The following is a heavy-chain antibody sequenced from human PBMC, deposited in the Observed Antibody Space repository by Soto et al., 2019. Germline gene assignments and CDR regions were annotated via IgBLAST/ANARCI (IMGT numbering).Heavy chain of an antibody. CDR1: GYTFTSYG. D-gene: IGHD2-21*01. CDR3: AREAYCGGDRSDDAFDI. V-gene: IGHV1-18*01. J-gene: IGHJ3*02. Sequence: ASVKVSCKASGYTFTSYGISWVRQAPGQGLEWMGWISAYNGNTNYAQKLQGRVTMTTDTSTSTAYMELRSLRSDDTAVYYCAREAYCGGDRSDDAFDIWGQGTMVTVSS. CDR2: ISAYNGNT.